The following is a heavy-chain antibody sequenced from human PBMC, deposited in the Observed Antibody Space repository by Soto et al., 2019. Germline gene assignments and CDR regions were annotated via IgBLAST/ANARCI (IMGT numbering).Heavy chain of an antibody. CDR3: ARDPGGATGFDP. J-gene: IGHJ5*02. CDR1: GYSFTVYG. V-gene: IGHV1-18*01. Sequence: QVQLVQSGAEVKKPGASVKVSCKTIGYSFTVYGISWVRQAPGQGLEWMGWMSTYTGDTNYARKFRGRVTMTTDISTSTASMELRSLTSDDTAVYYCARDPGGATGFDPWGQGTTVIVST. CDR2: MSTYTGDT. D-gene: IGHD1-1*01.